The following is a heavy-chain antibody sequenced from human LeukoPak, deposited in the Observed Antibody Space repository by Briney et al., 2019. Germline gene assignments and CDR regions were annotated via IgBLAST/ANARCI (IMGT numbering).Heavy chain of an antibody. CDR3: AGPASSGYYRDAFDI. CDR2: IYPGDSDT. Sequence: GESLKISCKGSGYSFTSYWIGWVRQMPGKGLEWMGIIYPGDSDTRYSPSFQGQVTISADKSISTAYLQWSSLKASDTAMYYCAGPASSGYYRDAFDIWGQGTMVTVSS. J-gene: IGHJ3*02. CDR1: GYSFTSYW. D-gene: IGHD3-22*01. V-gene: IGHV5-51*01.